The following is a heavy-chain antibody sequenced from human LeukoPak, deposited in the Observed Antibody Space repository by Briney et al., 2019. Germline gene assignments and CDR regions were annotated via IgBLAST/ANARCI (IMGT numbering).Heavy chain of an antibody. Sequence: GGSLRLSCAASGFTVSSNYMSWVRQAPGKGLEWVSVLYSGGTTYYADSVKGRFTISRDSSKNTLYLQMNSLRAEDTAVYYCARDANRYYDFWSGYFFDYWGQGTLVTVSS. V-gene: IGHV3-53*05. CDR2: LYSGGTT. D-gene: IGHD3-3*01. CDR3: ARDANRYYDFWSGYFFDY. CDR1: GFTVSSNY. J-gene: IGHJ4*02.